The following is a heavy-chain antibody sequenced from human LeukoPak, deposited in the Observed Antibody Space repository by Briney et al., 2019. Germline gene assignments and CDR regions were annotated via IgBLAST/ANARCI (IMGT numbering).Heavy chain of an antibody. CDR2: ISHSGTT. CDR1: GGSISSYS. D-gene: IGHD6-19*01. V-gene: IGHV4-59*08. CDR3: ARWDDSAWGFGN. J-gene: IGHJ4*02. Sequence: SETLSLTCIVSGGSISSYSWNWIRQSPGKGLEWVGYISHSGTTSYNSSLKSRVTISVDTSKNQLSLKLTSVTAADTAVYYCARWDDSAWGFGNWGPGTLVTVSS.